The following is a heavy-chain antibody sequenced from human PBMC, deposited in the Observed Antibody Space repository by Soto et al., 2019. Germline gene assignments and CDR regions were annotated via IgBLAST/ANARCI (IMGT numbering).Heavy chain of an antibody. CDR2: IYYSGST. CDR1: GGSISSYY. D-gene: IGHD2-8*02. V-gene: IGHV4-59*01. J-gene: IGHJ5*02. CDR3: ARDNSKLLSGGVPYNWFDP. Sequence: PSETLSLTCTVSGGSISSYYWSWIRQPPGKGLEWIGYIYYSGSTNYNPSLKSRVTISVDTSKNQFSLKLSSVTAADTAVYYCARDNSKLLSGGVPYNWFDPWGLGTLVTVSS.